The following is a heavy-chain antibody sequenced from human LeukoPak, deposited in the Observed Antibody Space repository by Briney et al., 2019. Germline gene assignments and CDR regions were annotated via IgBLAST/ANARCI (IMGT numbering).Heavy chain of an antibody. D-gene: IGHD3-3*01. Sequence: GGSLRLSCAASGFTFSSYAMSWVRQAPGKGLEWVSAISGSGGSTYYADSVKGRFTISRDNSKNTLYLQMNSLRAEDTAVYYCARFRITIFGVVIGGYFDYWGQGTLVTVSS. V-gene: IGHV3-23*01. CDR1: GFTFSSYA. CDR2: ISGSGGST. CDR3: ARFRITIFGVVIGGYFDY. J-gene: IGHJ4*02.